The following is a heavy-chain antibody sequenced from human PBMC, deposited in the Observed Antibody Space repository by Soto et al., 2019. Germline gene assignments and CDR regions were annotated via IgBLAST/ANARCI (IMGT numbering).Heavy chain of an antibody. CDR3: SKFRGPSYSYYSMDV. Sequence: EVQLLESGGGVVQPGGSLRLSCAASGFTFCSYAMNWLRQAPGRGLEWVSFISGSGRTTYYADSVKGRFTVSRDNSKNTQYLHMNRLSAEDTALSYCSKFRGPSYSYYSMDVWGKWTTVTVSS. D-gene: IGHD3-16*01. CDR2: ISGSGRTT. V-gene: IGHV3-23*01. J-gene: IGHJ6*03. CDR1: GFTFCSYA.